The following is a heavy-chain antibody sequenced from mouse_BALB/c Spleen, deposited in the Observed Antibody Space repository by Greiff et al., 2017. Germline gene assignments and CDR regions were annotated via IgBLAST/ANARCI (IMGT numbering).Heavy chain of an antibody. CDR2: ISSGGSYT. D-gene: IGHD1-2*01. V-gene: IGHV5-9-4*01. J-gene: IGHJ4*01. Sequence: EVQLVESGGGLVKPGGSLKLSCAASGFTFSSYAMSWVRQSPEKRLEWVAEISSGGSYTYYPDTVTGRFTISRDNAKNTLYLEMSSLRSEDTAMYYCAKTTATRAMDYWGQGTSVTVSS. CDR3: AKTTATRAMDY. CDR1: GFTFSSYA.